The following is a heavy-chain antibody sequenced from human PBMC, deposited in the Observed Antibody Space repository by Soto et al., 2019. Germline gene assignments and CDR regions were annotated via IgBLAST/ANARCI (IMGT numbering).Heavy chain of an antibody. CDR3: ASPYQYRNFGHYGMDV. D-gene: IGHD4-4*01. CDR2: IIPIFGTA. J-gene: IGHJ6*02. V-gene: IGHV1-69*13. CDR1: GGTFSSYA. Sequence: SVKVSCKASGGTFSSYAISWVRQAPGQGLEWMGGIIPIFGTANYAQKFQGRVTITADESTSTAYMELSSLRSEDTAVYYCASPYQYRNFGHYGMDVWGQGTTVTVSS.